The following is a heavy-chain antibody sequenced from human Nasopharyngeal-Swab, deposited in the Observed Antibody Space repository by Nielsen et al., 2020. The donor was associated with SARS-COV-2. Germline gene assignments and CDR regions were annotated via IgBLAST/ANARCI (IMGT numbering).Heavy chain of an antibody. CDR2: ISGSGDRT. CDR1: GFTFSSYA. V-gene: IGHV3-23*01. CDR3: AKEERSSSWYVTFDY. Sequence: GGSLRLSCAASGFTFSSYAMTWVRQAPGKGLEWVSAISGSGDRTYYAESVRGRFTISRDNSKNALYLQMNSLRAEDTAVYYCAKEERSSSWYVTFDYWGRGTLVTVSS. D-gene: IGHD6-13*01. J-gene: IGHJ4*02.